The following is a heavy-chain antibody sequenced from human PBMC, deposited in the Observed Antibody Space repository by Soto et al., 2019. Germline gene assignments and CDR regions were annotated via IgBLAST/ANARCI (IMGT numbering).Heavy chain of an antibody. CDR3: ARDRQSSGWLDAFDI. V-gene: IGHV3-53*04. Sequence: EVQLVESGGGLVQPGGSLRLSCAASGFTVSSNYMSWVRQAPGKGLEWVSVIFTGGSTYYADSVKGRFTISRHSSMNKVYLKMASLRDEDTAVYYCARDRQSSGWLDAFDIWGHGTMVTVSS. J-gene: IGHJ3*02. D-gene: IGHD6-19*01. CDR1: GFTVSSNY. CDR2: IFTGGST.